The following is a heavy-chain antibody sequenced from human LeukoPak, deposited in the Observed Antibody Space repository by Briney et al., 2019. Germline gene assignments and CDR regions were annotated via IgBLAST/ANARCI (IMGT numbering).Heavy chain of an antibody. CDR1: GFTFDNFA. Sequence: PGRSLRLSCAASGFTFDNFAMHWVRQAPGKGLEWVSGITWNSRVKTYTPSVKGRFSISRDNAKNSLDLQMNSLRAEDTAVYYCARVSRGHEDYFDYWGQGTLVTVSS. V-gene: IGHV3-9*01. CDR3: ARVSRGHEDYFDY. D-gene: IGHD3-10*01. CDR2: ITWNSRVK. J-gene: IGHJ4*02.